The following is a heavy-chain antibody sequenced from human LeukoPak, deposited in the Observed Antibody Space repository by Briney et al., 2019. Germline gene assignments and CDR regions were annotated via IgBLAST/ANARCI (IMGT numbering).Heavy chain of an antibody. CDR2: ISRDGTTT. CDR1: GFPFTNYY. J-gene: IGHJ4*01. V-gene: IGHV3-11*01. Sequence: GGSLRLSCTASGFPFTNYYMSWIRQAPGKGLEWIAFISRDGTTTHYADSVKGRHTISRDNAKTSLYLQMNSLRADDTAVCYCARWVYFHDNSGYPHYRGHGTLVTVSS. CDR3: ARWVYFHDNSGYPHY. D-gene: IGHD3-22*01.